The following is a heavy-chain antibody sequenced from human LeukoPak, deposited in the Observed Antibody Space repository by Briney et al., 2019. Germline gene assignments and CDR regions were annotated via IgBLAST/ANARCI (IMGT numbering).Heavy chain of an antibody. CDR1: GFTLSKHP. D-gene: IGHD2-8*01. J-gene: IGHJ4*02. CDR3: AKGDCASGSCYFDD. Sequence: GGSLRLSCAASGFTLSKHPMSWVRQPPGKGLEWVSSLSDTGDSRHYADSVKGRFTISRDSARSALYLQMNSLRAEDTAVYYCAKGDCASGSCYFDDWGQGSQVTVSS. CDR2: LSDTGDSR. V-gene: IGHV3-23*01.